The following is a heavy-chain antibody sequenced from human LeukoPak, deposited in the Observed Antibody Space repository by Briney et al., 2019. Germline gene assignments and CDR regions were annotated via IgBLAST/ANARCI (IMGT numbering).Heavy chain of an antibody. V-gene: IGHV3-23*01. CDR2: ISGSGGST. J-gene: IGHJ4*02. Sequence: GGSLRLSCAASGFTFSSYAMSWVRQAPGKGLEWVSAISGSGGSTYYADSVKGRFTISRDNSKNTLDLQMNSLRAEDTAVYYCAKWTGYSSGRDYFDYWGQGTLVTVSS. CDR3: AKWTGYSSGRDYFDY. CDR1: GFTFSSYA. D-gene: IGHD6-19*01.